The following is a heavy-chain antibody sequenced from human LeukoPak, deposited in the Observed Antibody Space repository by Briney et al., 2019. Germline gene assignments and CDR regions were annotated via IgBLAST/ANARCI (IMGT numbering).Heavy chain of an antibody. CDR2: IYTSGST. D-gene: IGHD6-13*01. CDR3: ASRSIAAAGWYYFDY. V-gene: IGHV4-61*02. Sequence: PSETLSLTCTVSGGSISSSSYYWSWIRQPAGKGLEWIGRIYTSGSTNYNPSLKSRVTISVDTSKNQFSLKLSSVTAADTAVYYCASRSIAAAGWYYFDYWGQGTLVTVSS. CDR1: GGSISSSSYY. J-gene: IGHJ4*02.